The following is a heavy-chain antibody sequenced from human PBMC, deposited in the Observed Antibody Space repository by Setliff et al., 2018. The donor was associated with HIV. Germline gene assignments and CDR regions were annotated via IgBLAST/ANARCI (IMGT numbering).Heavy chain of an antibody. Sequence: SETLSLTCTVSGYSISSGYYWGFIRQPPGKGLEWIGSIFHSGTTYYNPSLKSRVTMSVDTSENQFSLKLRSVTAAETAVYYCASRMGPCGGDCYLNYWGQGRLVTVSS. CDR1: GYSISSGYY. CDR3: ASRMGPCGGDCYLNY. D-gene: IGHD2-21*02. V-gene: IGHV4-38-2*02. CDR2: IFHSGTT. J-gene: IGHJ4*02.